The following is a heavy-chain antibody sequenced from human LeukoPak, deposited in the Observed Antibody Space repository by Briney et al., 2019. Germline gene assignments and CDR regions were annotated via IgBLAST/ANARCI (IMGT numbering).Heavy chain of an antibody. CDR1: GFSFSSYG. CDR3: ARILDSAWGELGY. D-gene: IGHD6-19*01. CDR2: IRSGGSNK. V-gene: IGHV3-30*02. J-gene: IGHJ4*02. Sequence: GGSLRLSCAGSGFSFSSYGMHWVRQAPGKGLEWMAFIRSGGSNKYYADSVKGRFTISRDNSKNTLYLQMNSLRAEDTAVYYCARILDSAWGELGYWGQGTLVTVSS.